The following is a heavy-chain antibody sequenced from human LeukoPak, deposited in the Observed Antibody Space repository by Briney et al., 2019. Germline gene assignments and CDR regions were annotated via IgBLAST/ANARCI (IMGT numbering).Heavy chain of an antibody. CDR1: GGSFSGYY. D-gene: IGHD6-19*01. V-gene: IGHV4-34*01. CDR3: AREYSSGWYVYYYYYYMDV. Sequence: SETLSLTCAVYGGSFSGYYWSWIRQPPGKGLEWIGEINHSGSTNYNPSLKSRVTISVDTSKNQFSLKLSSVTAADTAVYYCAREYSSGWYVYYYYYYMDVWGKGTTVTISS. CDR2: INHSGST. J-gene: IGHJ6*03.